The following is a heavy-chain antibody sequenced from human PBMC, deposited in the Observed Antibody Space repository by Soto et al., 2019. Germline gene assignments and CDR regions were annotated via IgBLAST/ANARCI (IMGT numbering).Heavy chain of an antibody. Sequence: SETLSLTCTVSGGSISSSSYYWGWIRQPPGKGLEWIGSIYYSGSTYYNPSLKSRVTISVDTSKNQFSLRLSSVTAADTAVYYCASLDITIFGVVSDYWGQGTLVTVSS. V-gene: IGHV4-39*01. CDR1: GGSISSSSYY. J-gene: IGHJ4*02. CDR3: ASLDITIFGVVSDY. D-gene: IGHD3-3*01. CDR2: IYYSGST.